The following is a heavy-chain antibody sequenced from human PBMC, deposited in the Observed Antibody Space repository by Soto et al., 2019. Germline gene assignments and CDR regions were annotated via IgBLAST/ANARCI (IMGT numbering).Heavy chain of an antibody. CDR3: TSHHPQFSSGTSCYTSRLHN. CDR1: GLTFSDHY. J-gene: IGHJ1*01. Sequence: GGSLRLSCAASGLTFSDHYMAWVRQAPGKGLEWVGRSRHKSNGYTTEYAASVKGRFTISRDEYKSSLYLQMNSLKTEDTAVNFCTSHHPQFSSGTSCYTSRLHNRDQATLVTVSS. V-gene: IGHV3-72*01. D-gene: IGHD2-2*02. CDR2: SRHKSNGYTT.